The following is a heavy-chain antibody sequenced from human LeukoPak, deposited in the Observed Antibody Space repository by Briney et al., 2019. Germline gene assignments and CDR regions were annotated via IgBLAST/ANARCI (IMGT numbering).Heavy chain of an antibody. V-gene: IGHV3-21*01. CDR3: ARVIGSYGDSAY. J-gene: IGHJ4*02. CDR2: ISSSSSYI. Sequence: GSLRLSCAASGFTFSSYSMNWVRQAPGKGLEWVSSISSSSSYIYYADSLKGRFTISRDNAKNSLYLQMDSLRAEDTAVYYCARVIGSYGDSAYWGQGTLVTVSS. D-gene: IGHD3-16*01. CDR1: GFTFSSYS.